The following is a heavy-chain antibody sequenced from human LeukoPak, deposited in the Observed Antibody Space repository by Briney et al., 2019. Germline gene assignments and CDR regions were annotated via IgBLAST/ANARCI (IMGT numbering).Heavy chain of an antibody. J-gene: IGHJ6*02. V-gene: IGHV3-23*01. Sequence: RSGGSLRLSCAASGFTFSSYAMSWVRQAPGKGLEWVSAISGSGGSTYYADSVKGRFTISRDNSKNTLYLQMNSLRAEDTAVYYCAKGEFDGRYFDWLSSQYYYYYYGMDVWGQGTTVTVSS. CDR2: ISGSGGST. D-gene: IGHD3-9*01. CDR1: GFTFSSYA. CDR3: AKGEFDGRYFDWLSSQYYYYYYGMDV.